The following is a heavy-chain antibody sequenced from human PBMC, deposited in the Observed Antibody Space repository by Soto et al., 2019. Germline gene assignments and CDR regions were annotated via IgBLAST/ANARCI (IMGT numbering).Heavy chain of an antibody. V-gene: IGHV3-49*03. J-gene: IGHJ4*02. CDR1: GFTFGDYA. CDR3: TRVGDIVVVVAAPTYFDY. CDR2: IRSKAYGGTT. D-gene: IGHD2-15*01. Sequence: GGSLRLSCTASGFTFGDYAMSWFRQAPGKGLEWVGFIRSKAYGGTTEYAASVKGRFTISRDDSKSIAYLQMNSLKTEDTAVYYCTRVGDIVVVVAAPTYFDYWGQGTLVTVSS.